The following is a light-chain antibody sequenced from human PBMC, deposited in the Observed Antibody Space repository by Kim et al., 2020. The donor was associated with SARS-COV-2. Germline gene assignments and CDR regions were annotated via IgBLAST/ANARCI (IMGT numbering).Light chain of an antibody. V-gene: IGKV3-11*01. CDR1: QSVSTY. J-gene: IGKJ5*01. Sequence: SPGERATLSCRASQSVSTYLAWYQQKPGQAPRLLIFDASNRATGIPARFSGSGSETDFTLTISSLEPEDFAVYYCQQRSNWPPITFGQVTRLEIK. CDR2: DAS. CDR3: QQRSNWPPIT.